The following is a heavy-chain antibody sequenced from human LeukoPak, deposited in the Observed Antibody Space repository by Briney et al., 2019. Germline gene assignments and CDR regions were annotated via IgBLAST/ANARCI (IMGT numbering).Heavy chain of an antibody. D-gene: IGHD6-19*01. V-gene: IGHV4-39*07. CDR3: ARVGASIAVAGYYFDY. J-gene: IGHJ4*02. CDR1: GGSISSSSYY. Sequence: SETLSLTCTVSGGSISSSSYYWGWIRQPPGKGLEWIWSIYYSGSTYYSPSLKSRVTISVDTSKHQFSLKLSSVTAADTAVYYCARVGASIAVAGYYFDYWGQGTLVTVSS. CDR2: IYYSGST.